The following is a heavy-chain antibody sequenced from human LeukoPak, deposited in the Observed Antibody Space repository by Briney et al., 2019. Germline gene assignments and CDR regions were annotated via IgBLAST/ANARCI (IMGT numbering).Heavy chain of an antibody. CDR3: VKSLTALDL. D-gene: IGHD1-20*01. V-gene: IGHV3-9*01. CDR1: GFTFDDYA. CDR2: ISWNSGSI. Sequence: GRSLRLSCAASGFTFDDYAMHWVRQAPGKGLEWVSGISWNSGSIGYADSVKGRFTISRDNAKNSLYLQMNSLRAEDTALYYCVKSLTALDLWGQGTLVTVSS. J-gene: IGHJ5*02.